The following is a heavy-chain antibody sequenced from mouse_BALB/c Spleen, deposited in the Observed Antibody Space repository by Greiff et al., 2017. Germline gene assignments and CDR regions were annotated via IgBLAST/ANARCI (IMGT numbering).Heavy chain of an antibody. J-gene: IGHJ4*01. CDR3: GRGGDYDGAMEY. CDR1: GFTFSSYA. CDR2: ISSGGSYT. Sequence: EVNVVESGGGLVKPGGSLKLSCAASGFTFSSYAMSWVRQTPGKRLEWVATISSGGSYTYYPDSVKGRFTITRDNARNTLYLQMSRLRSEDAAKYCGGRGGDYDGAMEYWGQGTSVTVSA. D-gene: IGHD2-4*01. V-gene: IGHV5-9-3*01.